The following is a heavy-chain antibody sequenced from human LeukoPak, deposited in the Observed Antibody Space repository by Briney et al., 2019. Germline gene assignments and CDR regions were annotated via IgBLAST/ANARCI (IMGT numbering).Heavy chain of an antibody. CDR1: GGTFSSYA. CDR3: AREEVVVVPAAIPIYYYYGMDV. Sequence: ASVKVSCKASGGTFSSYAISWVRQAPGQGLEWMGVINPSGTSTNYAQKLQGRVTMTTDTSTSTAYMELRSLRSDDTAVYYCAREEVVVVPAAIPIYYYYGMDVWGQGTTVTVSS. J-gene: IGHJ6*02. V-gene: IGHV1-18*01. CDR2: INPSGTST. D-gene: IGHD2-2*01.